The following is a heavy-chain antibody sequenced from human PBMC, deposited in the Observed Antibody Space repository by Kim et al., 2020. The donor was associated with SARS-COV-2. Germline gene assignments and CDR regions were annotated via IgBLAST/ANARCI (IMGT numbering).Heavy chain of an antibody. D-gene: IGHD3-10*01. Sequence: SETLSLTCTVSGGSISYYYWIWSRKRPGKGLGWMGYIYFTGSTNYNPPPTSRSTISVSTSTTQFPLTLSSVTAADTAAYYCARGSSLVRGVRHGYWY. CDR2: IYFTGST. V-gene: IGHV4-59*13. CDR3: ARGSSLVRGVRHGYWY. J-gene: IGHJ2*01. CDR1: GGSISYYY.